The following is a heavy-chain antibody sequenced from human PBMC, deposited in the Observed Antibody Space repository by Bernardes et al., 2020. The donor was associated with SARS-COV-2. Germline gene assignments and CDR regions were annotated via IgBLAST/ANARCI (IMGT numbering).Heavy chain of an antibody. J-gene: IGHJ4*02. CDR1: GFTFGAYS. CDR3: VRTTSVSSDYYFDY. CDR2: ISSGSRYI. Sequence: GGSLRLSCAASGFTFGAYSLNWVRQAPGKGLEWVASISSGSRYILYADSMRGRFTISRDNAKNLLYLQMDTLRAEDTALYYCVRTTSVSSDYYFDYWGQGTLVTVSS. V-gene: IGHV3-21*01. D-gene: IGHD1-1*01.